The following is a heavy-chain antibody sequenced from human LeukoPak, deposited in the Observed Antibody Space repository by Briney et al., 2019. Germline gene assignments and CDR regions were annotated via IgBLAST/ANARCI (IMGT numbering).Heavy chain of an antibody. CDR3: ARGRTRPGVVVVAATPGVRAFRFDP. D-gene: IGHD2-15*01. CDR1: GGSFSGYH. V-gene: IGHV4-34*01. CDR2: INHSGST. J-gene: IGHJ5*02. Sequence: SETLSLTCAVYGGSFSGYHWSWIRQPPGKGLEWIGEINHSGSTNYNPSLKSRVTISVDTSKNQFSLKLSSVTAADTAVYYCARGRTRPGVVVVAATPGVRAFRFDPWGQGTLVTVSS.